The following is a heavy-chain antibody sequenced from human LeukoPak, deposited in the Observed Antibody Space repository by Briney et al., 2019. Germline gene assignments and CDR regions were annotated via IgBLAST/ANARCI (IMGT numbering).Heavy chain of an antibody. J-gene: IGHJ3*01. CDR2: IYYSGST. V-gene: IGHV4-59*01. D-gene: IGHD4-11*01. Sequence: SETLSLTCTVSSGSISSYYWSWIRQPPGKGLEWIGYIYYSGSTNYNPSLKSRVTMSVDTSKNQFSLKLSSVTAADTAVYYCAREQYLAYDVFGFWGQGTMATVSS. CDR1: SGSISSYY. CDR3: AREQYLAYDVFGF.